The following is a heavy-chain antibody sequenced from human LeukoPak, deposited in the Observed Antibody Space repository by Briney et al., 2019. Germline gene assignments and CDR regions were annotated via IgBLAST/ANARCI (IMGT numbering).Heavy chain of an antibody. CDR1: GGSFSGYY. Sequence: SETLSLTCAVYGGSFSGYYWSWIRQPPGKGLEWVGYIYYSGSTNYNPSLKSRVTISVDTSKNQFSLKLSSVTAADTAVYYCARSQLDSTRGPYFDYWGREPWSPSPQ. V-gene: IGHV4-59*01. J-gene: IGHJ4*02. CDR2: IYYSGST. D-gene: IGHD3-22*01. CDR3: ARSQLDSTRGPYFDY.